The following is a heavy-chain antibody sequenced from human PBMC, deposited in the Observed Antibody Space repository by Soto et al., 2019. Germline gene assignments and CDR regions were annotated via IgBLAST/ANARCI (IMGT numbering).Heavy chain of an antibody. Sequence: QVHLVESGGGVVQPGRCLRVSCEASGITFNNYGTHWVRQAPGEGLEWVAHISYDGSNKHYTDSVKGRFTISRDNSKNMVFLHMNSLRPEDTAVYHCAKDTYFRDSSGYYVFDYWGQATLVTVSS. J-gene: IGHJ4*02. CDR2: ISYDGSNK. V-gene: IGHV3-30*18. CDR3: AKDTYFRDSSGYYVFDY. CDR1: GITFNNYG. D-gene: IGHD3-22*01.